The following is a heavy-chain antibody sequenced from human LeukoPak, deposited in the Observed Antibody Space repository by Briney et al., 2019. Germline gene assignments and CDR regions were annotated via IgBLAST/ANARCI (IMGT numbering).Heavy chain of an antibody. CDR3: ARDSPYSSSNWFDP. J-gene: IGHJ5*02. CDR1: GFTFSSYA. V-gene: IGHV3-30-3*01. Sequence: GRSLRLSCAASGFTFSSYAMHWVRQAPGKGLEWVAVISYDGSNKYYADSVKGRFTISRDNSKNTLYLQMNSLRAEDTPVYYCARDSPYSSSNWFDPWGQGTLVTVSS. CDR2: ISYDGSNK. D-gene: IGHD6-6*01.